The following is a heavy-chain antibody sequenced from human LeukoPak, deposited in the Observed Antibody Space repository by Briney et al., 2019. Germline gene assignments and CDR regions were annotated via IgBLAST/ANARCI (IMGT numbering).Heavy chain of an antibody. D-gene: IGHD3-3*01. CDR2: IRYDGGDK. V-gene: IGHV3-30*02. Sequence: GGSLRLSCAASGFTFSSYGIHWVRQAPGKGLEWVAFIRYDGGDKYYADSVKGRFTISRDNSKNTLYLQMNSLRVDDTAVYYCARDGNVLRSLDYYYYMDVWGKGTTVTVSS. CDR1: GFTFSSYG. J-gene: IGHJ6*03. CDR3: ARDGNVLRSLDYYYYMDV.